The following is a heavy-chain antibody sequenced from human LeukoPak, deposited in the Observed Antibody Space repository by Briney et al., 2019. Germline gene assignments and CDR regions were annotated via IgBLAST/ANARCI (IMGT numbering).Heavy chain of an antibody. CDR3: ARGHCTNGVCYNGILIYYFDY. D-gene: IGHD2-8*01. CDR1: GGSISSGSYY. CDR2: IYTSGST. V-gene: IGHV4-61*02. Sequence: PSETLSLTCTVSGGSISSGSYYWSWIRQPAGKGLEWIGRIYTSGSTNYNPSLRSRVTISVDTSKNQFSLKLSSVTAADTAVYYCARGHCTNGVCYNGILIYYFDYWGQGTLVTVSS. J-gene: IGHJ4*02.